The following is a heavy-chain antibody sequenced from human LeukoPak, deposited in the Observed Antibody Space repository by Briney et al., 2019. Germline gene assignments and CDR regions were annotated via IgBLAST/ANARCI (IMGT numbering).Heavy chain of an antibody. CDR1: GFTFSDFY. CDR3: ARVFGAPLNCFDP. J-gene: IGHJ5*02. V-gene: IGHV3-11*01. D-gene: IGHD3-10*02. Sequence: GGSLRLFCAASGFTFSDFYMTWIRQAPGKGLEWVSYITSSGNTIYYADSVKGRFTISRDNAKNSLYLQMSSLRAEDTAVYFCARVFGAPLNCFDPWGQGTLVTVSS. CDR2: ITSSGNTI.